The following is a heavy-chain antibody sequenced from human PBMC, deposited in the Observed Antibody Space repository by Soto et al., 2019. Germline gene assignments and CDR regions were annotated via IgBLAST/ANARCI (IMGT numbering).Heavy chain of an antibody. V-gene: IGHV5-51*01. Sequence: EVQLVQSGAEVKKPGESLIISCQGSGYSFTTYWIAWVRQMPGKGLEWMGVIYPGDSDTRYSPSFQGQVTISADTSISTAYLQWSSLKASDSAMYYCLRGVPWYSSHGDFDYWGQGTLVTVPS. J-gene: IGHJ4*02. CDR2: IYPGDSDT. CDR1: GYSFTTYW. CDR3: LRGVPWYSSHGDFDY. D-gene: IGHD6-13*01.